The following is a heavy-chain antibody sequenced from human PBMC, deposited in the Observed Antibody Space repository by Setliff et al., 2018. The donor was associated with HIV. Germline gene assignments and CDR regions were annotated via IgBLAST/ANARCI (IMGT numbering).Heavy chain of an antibody. D-gene: IGHD3-22*01. CDR1: GGSFSGYY. CDR2: VNRGRRT. Sequence: SETLSLTCAVYGGSFSGYYWSWIRQPPGKGLEWIGEVNRGRRTNYNSSLKSRVTISIDTSRNQFSLTVSSVTAADTAVYYCAREIPYSYGGRGHPLWGQWGLVT. J-gene: IGHJ1*01. CDR3: AREIPYSYGGRGHPL. V-gene: IGHV4-34*01.